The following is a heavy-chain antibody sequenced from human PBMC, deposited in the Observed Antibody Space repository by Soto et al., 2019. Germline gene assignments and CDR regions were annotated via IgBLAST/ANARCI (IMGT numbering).Heavy chain of an antibody. CDR2: LIPLFVAA. D-gene: IGHD6-6*01. Sequence: QVKLVQSGAEVRNTGSSVKVSCKISGGTFTNYVISWLRQAPGQGLEWMGGLIPLFVAANLAQKFQGRVTITADEYTSTVNMDLSSLTCEDTTVYYCSRGRSSPNFDPWGQGTLVTVPS. CDR3: SRGRSSPNFDP. V-gene: IGHV1-69*01. CDR1: GGTFTNYV. J-gene: IGHJ5*02.